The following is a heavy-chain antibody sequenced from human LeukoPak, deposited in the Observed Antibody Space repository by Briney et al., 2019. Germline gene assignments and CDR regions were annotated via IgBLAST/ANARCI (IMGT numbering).Heavy chain of an antibody. CDR2: IRYDGSNK. Sequence: GGSLRLSCAASGFTFSSYGMHWVRQAPGRGLEWVAFIRYDGSNKYYPDSVKGRFTISRDNSKNTLYLQMNSLRAEDTAVYYCATGTTVTLDYWGQGTLVTVSS. CDR1: GFTFSSYG. CDR3: ATGTTVTLDY. D-gene: IGHD4-17*01. J-gene: IGHJ4*02. V-gene: IGHV3-30*02.